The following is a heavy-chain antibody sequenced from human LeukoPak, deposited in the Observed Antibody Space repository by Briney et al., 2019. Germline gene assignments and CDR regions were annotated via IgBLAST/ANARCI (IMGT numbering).Heavy chain of an antibody. V-gene: IGHV3-48*01. J-gene: IGHJ4*02. CDR3: ARDYCSSTSCYHDFEY. D-gene: IGHD2-2*01. Sequence: GGSLRLSCVDPGGPGGSNNKSWVREAPGKGLEWGSYISSSSSTIYYADSVKGRFTIFRDSAKNSLYLQMNSLRAEDTAVYYCARDYCSSTSCYHDFEYWGQGTLVTVSS. CDR1: GGPGGSNN. CDR2: ISSSSSTI.